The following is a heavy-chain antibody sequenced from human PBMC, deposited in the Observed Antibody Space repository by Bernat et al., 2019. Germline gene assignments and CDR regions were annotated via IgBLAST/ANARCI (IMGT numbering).Heavy chain of an antibody. V-gene: IGHV3-48*03. J-gene: IGHJ2*01. D-gene: IGHD7-27*01. CDR3: ARGPGQNWYFDL. CDR2: ISSSDNTV. Sequence: EVQLVESGGGLVQPGGSLRLSCTASGFTLSIYEMNWVRQAPGKGLEWVSYISSSDNTVYYADSVKGRFTISRDNAKNSLYLQMNSLGVEDTAVYSCARGPGQNWYFDLWGRGTLVTVSS. CDR1: GFTLSIYE.